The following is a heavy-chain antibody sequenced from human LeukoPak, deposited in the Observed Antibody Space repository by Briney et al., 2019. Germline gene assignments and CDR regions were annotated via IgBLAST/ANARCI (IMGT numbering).Heavy chain of an antibody. CDR3: ARRGLVDVFHAFDI. D-gene: IGHD6-19*01. J-gene: IGHJ3*02. CDR1: GGTFSTSG. V-gene: IGHV1-69*13. Sequence: SVKVSCKASGGTFSTSGITWVRQAPGQGLEWMGGITPIFGTPNYAQKFQGRVTIIADESMSTAYMDLRSLRSEDAAVYYCARRGLVDVFHAFDIWGQGTLVTVSS. CDR2: ITPIFGTP.